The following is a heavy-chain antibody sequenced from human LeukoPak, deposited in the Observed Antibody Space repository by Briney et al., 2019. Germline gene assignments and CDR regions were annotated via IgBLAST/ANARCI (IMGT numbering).Heavy chain of an antibody. CDR1: GYTFTSYG. CDR2: ISAYNGNT. Sequence: ASVKVSCKASGYTFTSYGISWVRQAPGQGLEWMGWISAYNGNTNYAQKLQGRVTMTTDTSTGTAYMELRSLRSDDTAVYYCARVLSAPETHYYDSSGYQPFDPWGQGTLVTVSS. V-gene: IGHV1-18*01. CDR3: ARVLSAPETHYYDSSGYQPFDP. D-gene: IGHD3-22*01. J-gene: IGHJ5*02.